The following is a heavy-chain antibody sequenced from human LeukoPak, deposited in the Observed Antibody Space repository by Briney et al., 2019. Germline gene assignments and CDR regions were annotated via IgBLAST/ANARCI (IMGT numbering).Heavy chain of an antibody. D-gene: IGHD3-3*01. V-gene: IGHV1-2*06. Sequence: ASVKVSCKASGYTFTGYYMHWVRQAPGQGLEWMGRINPNSGGTNYAQKFQGRVTMTRDTSISTAYMELSRLRSDDTAVYYCARQSQTIFGVVIKYNWFDPWGQGTLVTVSS. CDR3: ARQSQTIFGVVIKYNWFDP. CDR2: INPNSGGT. J-gene: IGHJ5*02. CDR1: GYTFTGYY.